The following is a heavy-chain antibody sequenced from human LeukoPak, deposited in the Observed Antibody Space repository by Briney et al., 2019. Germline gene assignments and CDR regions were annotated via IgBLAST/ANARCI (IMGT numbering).Heavy chain of an antibody. V-gene: IGHV3-23*01. J-gene: IGHJ4*02. Sequence: AGGSLRLSCAASGFPFSSYARSWVRQAPGKGLEWVSAISCSGGSTYYAYSVRRRFTISRDNSKNTLYLQVNSLRAEDTAVYYCAKEPDYDFWSGAEDYWGQGTLVTVSS. CDR1: GFPFSSYA. D-gene: IGHD3-3*01. CDR3: AKEPDYDFWSGAEDY. CDR2: ISCSGGST.